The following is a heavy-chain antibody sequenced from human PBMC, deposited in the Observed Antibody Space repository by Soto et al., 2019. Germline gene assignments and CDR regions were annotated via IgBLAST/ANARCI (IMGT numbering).Heavy chain of an antibody. J-gene: IGHJ6*03. CDR2: ISSSGSTI. CDR3: ARGCSSTSCYYYYYYYMDV. D-gene: IGHD2-2*01. Sequence: KGLEWVSYISSSGSTIYYADSVKGRFTISRDNAKNSLYLQMNSLRAEDTAVYYCARGCSSTSCYYYYYYYMDVWGKGTTVTVSS. V-gene: IGHV3-11*01.